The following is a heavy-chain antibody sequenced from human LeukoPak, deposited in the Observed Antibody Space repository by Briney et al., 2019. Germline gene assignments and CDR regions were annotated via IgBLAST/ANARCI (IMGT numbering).Heavy chain of an antibody. Sequence: SETLSLTCTVSGGSISSSSYYWGWIRQPPGKGLEWIGSIYYSGSTYYNPSLKSRVTISVDTSKNQFSLKLSSVTAADTAVYYCARVSYDILTGAKNYYYYGMDVWGQGTTVTVSS. V-gene: IGHV4-39*01. J-gene: IGHJ6*02. CDR1: GGSISSSSYY. CDR2: IYYSGST. D-gene: IGHD3-9*01. CDR3: ARVSYDILTGAKNYYYYGMDV.